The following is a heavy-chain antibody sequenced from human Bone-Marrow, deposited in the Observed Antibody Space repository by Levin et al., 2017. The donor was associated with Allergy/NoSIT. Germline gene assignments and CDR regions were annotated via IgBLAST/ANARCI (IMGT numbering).Heavy chain of an antibody. Sequence: GGSLRLSCAASGFTFSASLMTWVREAPGKGLEWVSNIDRRADTFYADSVKGRFTISRDNSKNMVYLQMNSLRAEDTAIYYCAKGVIDRGSDYWGQGTLVTVSS. J-gene: IGHJ4*02. CDR3: AKGVIDRGSDY. CDR1: GFTFSASL. CDR2: IDRRADT. D-gene: IGHD2/OR15-2a*01. V-gene: IGHV3-23*05.